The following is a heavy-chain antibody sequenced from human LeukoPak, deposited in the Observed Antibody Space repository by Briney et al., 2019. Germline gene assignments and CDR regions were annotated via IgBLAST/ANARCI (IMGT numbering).Heavy chain of an antibody. CDR3: ARGDYGGHPDY. CDR2: ISGYNGNT. Sequence: GASVKVSCKASGYTFTNYGINWVRQAPGQGLEWMGWISGYNGNTNYAQKLQGRVTMTTDTSTTTAYMELRSLRSADTAMYYCARGDYGGHPDYWGQGTLVPVSS. D-gene: IGHD4-23*01. V-gene: IGHV1-18*01. CDR1: GYTFTNYG. J-gene: IGHJ4*02.